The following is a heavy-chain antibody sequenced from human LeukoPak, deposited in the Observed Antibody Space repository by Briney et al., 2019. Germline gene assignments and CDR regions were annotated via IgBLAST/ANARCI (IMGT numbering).Heavy chain of an antibody. J-gene: IGHJ4*02. CDR1: GGSISSYY. CDR3: ASLDY. Sequence: PSETLSLTCTVSGGSISSYYWSWIRQPPGKGLEWIGYISYNGNTNYNPSLKRRVTMSVDTSRNQFSLKLTSVTAADTAVYYCASLDYWGQGTLVTVSS. V-gene: IGHV4-59*01. CDR2: ISYNGNT.